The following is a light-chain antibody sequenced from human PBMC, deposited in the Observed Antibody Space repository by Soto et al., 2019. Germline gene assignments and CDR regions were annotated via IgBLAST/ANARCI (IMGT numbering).Light chain of an antibody. Sequence: EIVLTQSPVTLSVSPGESATLSCRASQSVSTNLAWYQQKPGQAPRLLIYGAYTRATAVPDRFSGSGSGTDFTLTISSLQSEDFAGYYCQQYHSWRSFGQGTKVESK. J-gene: IGKJ1*01. V-gene: IGKV3-15*01. CDR1: QSVSTN. CDR3: QQYHSWRS. CDR2: GAY.